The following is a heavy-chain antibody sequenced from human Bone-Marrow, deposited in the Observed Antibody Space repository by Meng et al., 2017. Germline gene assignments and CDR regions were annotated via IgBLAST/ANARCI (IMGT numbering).Heavy chain of an antibody. CDR2: ISGSGGST. D-gene: IGHD5-12*01. CDR3: AKGDIVATPDY. Sequence: GGSLRLSCAASGFTFSSVAMSWVRQAPGKGLDWVSTISGSGGSTYYADSVRGRFTISRDGYKDTLFLQTNSLRAEDTAVYCCAKGDIVATPDYWGQGTLVTVSS. CDR1: GFTFSSVA. V-gene: IGHV3-23*01. J-gene: IGHJ4*02.